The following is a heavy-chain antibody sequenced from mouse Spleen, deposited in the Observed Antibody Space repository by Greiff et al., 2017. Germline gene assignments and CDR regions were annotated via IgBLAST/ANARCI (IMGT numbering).Heavy chain of an antibody. V-gene: IGHV1-69*02. CDR2: IDPSDSYT. CDR1: GYTFTSYW. CDR3: LLRLPDYAMDY. Sequence: QVQLKQPGTELVKPGASVKLSCKASGYTFTSYWMHWVKQRPGQGLEWIGEIDPSDSYTNYNQKFKGKATLTVDKSSSTAYMQLSSLTSEDSAVYYCLLRLPDYAMDYWGQGTSVTVSS. D-gene: IGHD1-2*01. J-gene: IGHJ4*01.